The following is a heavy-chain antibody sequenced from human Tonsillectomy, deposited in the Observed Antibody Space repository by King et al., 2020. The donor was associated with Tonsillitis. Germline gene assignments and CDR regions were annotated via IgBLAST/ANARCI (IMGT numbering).Heavy chain of an antibody. CDR2: INPNGGST. Sequence: VQLVESGAEVKKPGASVKVSCKASGYTFTSYYMHWVRQAPGQGLEWMGIINPNGGSTSYAQKFQGRVTMTRDTSTSTVYMELSSLRSEDTAMYYCARDIPGGDASDIWGQGTMVTVSS. D-gene: IGHD2-21*01. J-gene: IGHJ3*02. CDR3: ARDIPGGDASDI. V-gene: IGHV1-46*01. CDR1: GYTFTSYY.